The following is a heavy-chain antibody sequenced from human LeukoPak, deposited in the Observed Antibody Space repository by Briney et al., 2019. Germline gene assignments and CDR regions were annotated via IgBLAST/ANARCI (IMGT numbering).Heavy chain of an antibody. D-gene: IGHD1-7*01. CDR3: ARDHSNWNYAPDF. CDR2: INPNSGGT. J-gene: IGHJ4*02. V-gene: IGHV1-2*02. Sequence: GASVKVSCKASGYTFTGYYMHWVRQAPGQGLEWMGWINPNSGGTNYAQKFQGRVTMTRDTSISTAYMELSRLRSDDTAVYYCARDHSNWNYAPDFWGQGTLVIVSP. CDR1: GYTFTGYY.